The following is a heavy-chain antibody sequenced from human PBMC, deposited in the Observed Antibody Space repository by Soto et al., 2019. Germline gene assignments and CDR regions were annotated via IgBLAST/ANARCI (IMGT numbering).Heavy chain of an antibody. D-gene: IGHD2-2*01. CDR2: ISSSGGST. Sequence: EVQLVESGGGLVQPGGSLRLSCAASGFTFSSYEMNWVRQAPGKGLEWVSYISSSGGSTYYADSVKGRFTISRDNSKNTLYLQMNSLRAEDTAVYYCAKDLGGVRPTARIVVVPAATLDYWGQGTLVTVSS. CDR3: AKDLGGVRPTARIVVVPAATLDY. J-gene: IGHJ4*02. CDR1: GFTFSSYE. V-gene: IGHV3-23*04.